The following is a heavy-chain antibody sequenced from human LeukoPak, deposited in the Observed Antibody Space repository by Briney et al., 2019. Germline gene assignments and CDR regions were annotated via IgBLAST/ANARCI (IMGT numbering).Heavy chain of an antibody. CDR2: IYYSGST. CDR3: ARQKRFRYYFDY. J-gene: IGHJ4*02. V-gene: IGHV4-39*01. CDR1: GGSISSSSYY. Sequence: SETLSLTCTVSGGSISSSSYYWGWIRQPPGKGLEWIGNIYYSGSTYYNPSLKSRVTISVDTSKNQFSLKLSSVTAADTAVYYCARQKRFRYYFDYWGQGTLVTVSS.